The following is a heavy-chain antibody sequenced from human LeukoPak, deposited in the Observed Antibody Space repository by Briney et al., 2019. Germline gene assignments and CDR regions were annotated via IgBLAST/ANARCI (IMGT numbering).Heavy chain of an antibody. CDR2: ISGSGGST. CDR3: AKEYSSSSLGDWFDP. V-gene: IGHV3-23*01. D-gene: IGHD6-6*01. CDR1: GFTFSSYA. Sequence: PGGSLRLSCAASGFTFSSYAMCWVRQAPGKELEWVSAISGSGGSTYYADSVKGRFTISRDNSKNTLYLQMNSLRAEDTAVYYCAKEYSSSSLGDWFDPWGQGTLVTVSS. J-gene: IGHJ5*02.